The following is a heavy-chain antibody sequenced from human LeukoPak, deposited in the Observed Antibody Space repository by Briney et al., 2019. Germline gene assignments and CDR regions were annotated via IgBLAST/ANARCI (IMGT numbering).Heavy chain of an antibody. J-gene: IGHJ4*02. CDR2: IYPHSGGT. D-gene: IGHD1-26*01. Sequence: VASVKVSCKASGYTFTGYHIHWVRQAPGQGPEWMGWIYPHSGGTNYAQKFQGRVTMTTDTSISTAYMEQSRLRSDDTAVYYCARDQVDAGSYFAFFDYGGQGTLVTVSS. CDR3: ARDQVDAGSYFAFFDY. V-gene: IGHV1-2*02. CDR1: GYTFTGYH.